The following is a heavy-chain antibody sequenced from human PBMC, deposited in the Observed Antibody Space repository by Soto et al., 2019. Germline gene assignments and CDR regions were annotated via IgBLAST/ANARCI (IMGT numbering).Heavy chain of an antibody. CDR1: GGSISSGGFY. J-gene: IGHJ5*02. CDR2: IFPSGST. CDR3: AREQLERGWFDP. V-gene: IGHV4-31*03. Sequence: SETLSLTCTVSGGSISSGGFYWSWIRQLPEKGLEWIAYIFPSGSTSYNPSLRSRVSISADTSKNQLSLSLTSVTVADTAVYYCAREQLERGWFDPWGQGTRVTVSS. D-gene: IGHD1-1*01.